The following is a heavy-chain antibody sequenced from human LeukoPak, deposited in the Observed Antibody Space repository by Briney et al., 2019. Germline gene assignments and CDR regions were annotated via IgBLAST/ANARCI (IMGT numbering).Heavy chain of an antibody. CDR2: IRYDGSNK. CDR1: GFTFSSYG. Sequence: PGGSLRLSCAASGFTFSSYGMHWVRQAPGKGLEWVAFIRYDGSNKYYADSVKGRFTISRDNSKNTLYLQMNSLRAVDTAVYYCAKDFGNSFDYWGQGTLVTVSS. V-gene: IGHV3-30*02. D-gene: IGHD4-23*01. J-gene: IGHJ4*02. CDR3: AKDFGNSFDY.